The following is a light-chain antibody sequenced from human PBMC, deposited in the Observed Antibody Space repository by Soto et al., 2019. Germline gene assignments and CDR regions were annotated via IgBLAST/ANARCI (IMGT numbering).Light chain of an antibody. Sequence: EIVLTQSPGTLSLSPGERATLSCRASQSVSSSYLAWYQQKPGQAPRLLIYGASSRATGIPDRFSGSGSGTDFTLTISRLEPEDFAVYYCQQYGSSHLNTFGQGTKLEIK. CDR2: GAS. V-gene: IGKV3-20*01. J-gene: IGKJ2*01. CDR3: QQYGSSHLNT. CDR1: QSVSSSY.